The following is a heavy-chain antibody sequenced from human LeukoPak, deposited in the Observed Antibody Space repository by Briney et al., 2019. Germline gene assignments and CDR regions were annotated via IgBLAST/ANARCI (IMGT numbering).Heavy chain of an antibody. D-gene: IGHD4-17*01. Sequence: PSETLSLTCTVSGGSISSYYWSWIRQPAGKGLEWIGRIYTSGSTNYNPSLKSRVTMSVDTSKNQFSLKLSSVTAADTAVYYCARVGVDYGDYGQAFDIWGQGTMVTVSS. CDR1: GGSISSYY. CDR3: ARVGVDYGDYGQAFDI. V-gene: IGHV4-4*07. CDR2: IYTSGST. J-gene: IGHJ3*02.